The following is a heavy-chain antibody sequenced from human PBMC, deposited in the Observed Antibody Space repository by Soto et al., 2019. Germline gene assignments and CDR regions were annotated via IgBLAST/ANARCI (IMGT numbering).Heavy chain of an antibody. Sequence: ASVKVSCKASGYILSSYNMHWVRHAPGQGLEWMGMINPSGGRTSYAQKFHDRVTMTRDTSTNTVYMELSSLRSDDTAVYYCARTYCAADCPRRDFDYWGQGTLVTVSS. CDR2: INPSGGRT. CDR1: GYILSSYN. CDR3: ARTYCAADCPRRDFDY. V-gene: IGHV1-46*01. D-gene: IGHD2-21*02. J-gene: IGHJ4*02.